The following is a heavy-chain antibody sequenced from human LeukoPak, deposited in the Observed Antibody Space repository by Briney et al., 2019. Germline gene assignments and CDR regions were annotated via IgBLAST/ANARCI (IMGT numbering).Heavy chain of an antibody. V-gene: IGHV3-7*03. CDR3: AKDYCSGGSCFPNWFDP. D-gene: IGHD2-15*01. CDR2: IKQDGSEK. CDR1: GFTFSSYW. Sequence: GGSLRLSCAASGFTFSSYWMSWVRQAPGKGLEWVANIKQDGSEKYYVDSVKGRFTISRDNAKNSLYLQMNSLRVEDTAIYYCAKDYCSGGSCFPNWFDPWGQGTLVTVSS. J-gene: IGHJ5*02.